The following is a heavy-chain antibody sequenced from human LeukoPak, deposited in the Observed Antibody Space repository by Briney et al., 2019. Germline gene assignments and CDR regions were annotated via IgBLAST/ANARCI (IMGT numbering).Heavy chain of an antibody. CDR1: GGSISSGSYY. Sequence: KASQTLSLTRSVSGGSISSGSYYWSWIRQPAGKGLEWIGRIYTSGSTNYNPSLKSRVTISVDTSKNQFSLKLSSVTAADTAVYYCARDPQGATHFDYWGQGTLVTVSS. D-gene: IGHD1-26*01. V-gene: IGHV4-61*02. CDR3: ARDPQGATHFDY. J-gene: IGHJ4*02. CDR2: IYTSGST.